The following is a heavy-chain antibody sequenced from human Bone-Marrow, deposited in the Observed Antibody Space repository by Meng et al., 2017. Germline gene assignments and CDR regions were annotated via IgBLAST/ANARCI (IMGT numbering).Heavy chain of an antibody. J-gene: IGHJ4*02. Sequence: ASVKVSCKAPGYTFTGYYMHWVRQAPGQGLEWMGWINPNSGGTNYAQKFQGRVTMTRDTSISTAYMELSRLRSDDTAVYYCARVRLGYSSSWYFWGQGTLVTVSS. CDR2: INPNSGGT. V-gene: IGHV1-2*02. CDR3: ARVRLGYSSSWYF. D-gene: IGHD6-13*01. CDR1: GYTFTGYY.